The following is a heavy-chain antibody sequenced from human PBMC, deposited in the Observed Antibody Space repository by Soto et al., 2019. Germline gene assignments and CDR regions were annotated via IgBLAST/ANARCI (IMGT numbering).Heavy chain of an antibody. CDR2: IIPIFGTT. CDR3: ARDRVPDYYDSSGYYRFDY. CDR1: GGTFSRYA. D-gene: IGHD3-22*01. Sequence: SVKVSCKASGGTFSRYAISWVRQAPGQGLEWMGGIIPIFGTTNYAQKFQGRVTITADESTSTAYMELSSLRSDDTAVYYCARDRVPDYYDSSGYYRFDYWGQGTLVTAPQ. V-gene: IGHV1-69*13. J-gene: IGHJ4*02.